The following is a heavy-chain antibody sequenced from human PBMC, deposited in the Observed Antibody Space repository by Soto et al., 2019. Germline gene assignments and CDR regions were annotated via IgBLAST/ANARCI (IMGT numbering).Heavy chain of an antibody. CDR2: IYYSGST. J-gene: IGHJ4*02. D-gene: IGHD4-17*01. V-gene: IGHV4-59*01. CDR1: GGSISSKY. Sequence: QVQLQESGPGLVKPSETLSLTCTVSGGSISSKYWSWIRQPPGKGLEWIGYIYYSGSTNYNPSLKSRVTISVDTSKNQSSLKLSSVTAADTAVYYCAGTTVTTSWYYFDYWGQGTLVTVSS. CDR3: AGTTVTTSWYYFDY.